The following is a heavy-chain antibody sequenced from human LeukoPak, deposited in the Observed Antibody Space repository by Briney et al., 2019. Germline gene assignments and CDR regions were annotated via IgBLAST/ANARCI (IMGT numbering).Heavy chain of an antibody. CDR3: ARVGGIAAAGTGEDY. Sequence: PSETLSLTCAVSGGSISSSNWWSWVRQPPGKGLEWIGEIYHSGSTNYNPSLKSRVTISVDKSKNQFSLKLSSVTAADTAVYYCARVGGIAAAGTGEDYWGQGTLVTVSS. CDR2: IYHSGST. D-gene: IGHD6-13*01. J-gene: IGHJ4*02. V-gene: IGHV4-4*02. CDR1: GGSISSSNW.